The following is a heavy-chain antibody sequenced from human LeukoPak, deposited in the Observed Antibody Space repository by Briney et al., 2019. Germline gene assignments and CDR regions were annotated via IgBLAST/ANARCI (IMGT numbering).Heavy chain of an antibody. V-gene: IGHV3-20*04. CDR1: GFNFDDYG. Sequence: GGSLRLSCAASGFNFDDYGMSWVRQAPGKGLEWVSGVNWNGYTTGYVDSVKGRFTVARDNAKNSMYLQMTSLRAGDAAVYYCARGYYSDTTGYNPLDHWGQGTLVTVSS. CDR3: ARGYYSDTTGYNPLDH. D-gene: IGHD3-22*01. CDR2: VNWNGYTT. J-gene: IGHJ4*02.